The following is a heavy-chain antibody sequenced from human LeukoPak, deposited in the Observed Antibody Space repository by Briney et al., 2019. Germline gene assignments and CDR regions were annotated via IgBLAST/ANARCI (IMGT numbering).Heavy chain of an antibody. D-gene: IGHD5-18*01. Sequence: PGTSLRLSCSASGFTFSNYGIHWVRQAPGKGLEWVAFIRYDGSNKYYADSVKGRFTISRDNSKNTLYLQMNSLRAEDTAVYYCAKSLRWMVKNDYYYYMDVWGKGTTVTISS. V-gene: IGHV3-30*02. CDR3: AKSLRWMVKNDYYYYMDV. J-gene: IGHJ6*03. CDR2: IRYDGSNK. CDR1: GFTFSNYG.